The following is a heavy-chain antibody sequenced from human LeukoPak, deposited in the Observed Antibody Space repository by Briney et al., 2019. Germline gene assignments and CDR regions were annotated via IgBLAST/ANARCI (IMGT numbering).Heavy chain of an antibody. J-gene: IGHJ1*01. Sequence: PSETLSLTCSVSGNFISTGSYYWSWIRQPAGKGLEWIGHIYTNGRTDYNPSLKSRVTISVDKSKNQFALRLSSVTAADTAVYYCANSVGVVPLFHWGQGTLVTGPS. CDR3: ANSVGVVPLFH. CDR1: GNFISTGSYY. V-gene: IGHV4-61*09. CDR2: IYTNGRT. D-gene: IGHD2-21*01.